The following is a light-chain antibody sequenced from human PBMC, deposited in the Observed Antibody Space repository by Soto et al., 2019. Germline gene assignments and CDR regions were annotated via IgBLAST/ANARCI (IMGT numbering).Light chain of an antibody. CDR2: VAS. J-gene: IGKJ1*01. Sequence: EMVMTQSPATLSVSPGERATLSCRASQSVSSYLAWYQQKPGQPPRLLIYVASTRAAGIPARFSGSGSGTEFPLTISSLQSEDLAVYYCQQYKDWPPRFGQGTKVEIK. V-gene: IGKV3-15*01. CDR3: QQYKDWPPR. CDR1: QSVSSY.